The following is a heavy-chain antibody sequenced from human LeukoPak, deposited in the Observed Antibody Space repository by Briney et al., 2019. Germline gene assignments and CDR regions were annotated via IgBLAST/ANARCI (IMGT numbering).Heavy chain of an antibody. V-gene: IGHV3-23*01. CDR1: GVSFSDYA. CDR2: ISASGGST. Sequence: GGSLRLSCAASGVSFSDYAISWGRQAPGKGLEWVSGISASGGSTYYADSGKGRFTISRDISKNTLNLQMNSLRAEDTAIYYCAKDWGIWGQGTLVTVSS. J-gene: IGHJ4*02. CDR3: AKDWGI. D-gene: IGHD3-16*01.